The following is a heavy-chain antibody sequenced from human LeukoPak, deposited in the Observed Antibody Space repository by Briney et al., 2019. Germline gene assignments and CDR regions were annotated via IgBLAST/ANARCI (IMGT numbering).Heavy chain of an antibody. V-gene: IGHV1-69*05. CDR1: GGTFSSYA. D-gene: IGHD3-10*01. CDR3: ARERVARGENFDY. J-gene: IGHJ4*02. Sequence: SVKVSCKASGGTFSSYAISWVRQAPGQGLEWMGGIIPIFGTANYAQKFQGRVTMTTDTPATTAYMELRNLRSDDTAVYYCARERVARGENFDYWGQGTLVTVSS. CDR2: IIPIFGTA.